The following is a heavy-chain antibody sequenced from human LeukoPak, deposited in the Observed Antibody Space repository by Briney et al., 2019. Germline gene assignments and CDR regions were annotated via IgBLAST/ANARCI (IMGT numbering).Heavy chain of an antibody. CDR1: GFTFSSNS. D-gene: IGHD4-11*01. Sequence: GGSLRLSCAASGFTFSSNSMNWVRQAPGKGLEWVSYIGSRSRTTYYADSVKGRFTISRDNSKNTLYLQMNSLRAEDTAVYYCARVSDYSNYFDYWGQGTLVTVSS. V-gene: IGHV3-48*01. CDR3: ARVSDYSNYFDY. CDR2: IGSRSRTT. J-gene: IGHJ4*02.